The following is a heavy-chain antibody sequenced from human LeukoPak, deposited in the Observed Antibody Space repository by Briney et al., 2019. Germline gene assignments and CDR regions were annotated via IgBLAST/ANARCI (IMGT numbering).Heavy chain of an antibody. V-gene: IGHV3-49*03. CDR2: IRSKAHGGTT. Sequence: GGSLRLSCTASGFTFGDYAMSWFRQAPGKGLEWVGFIRSKAHGGTTEYAASVKGRFTISRDDSKSIAYLQMNSLKTEDTAVYYCTREGAVLLWFGELLDYYMDVWGKGTTVTVSS. CDR1: GFTFGDYA. CDR3: TREGAVLLWFGELLDYYMDV. D-gene: IGHD3-10*01. J-gene: IGHJ6*03.